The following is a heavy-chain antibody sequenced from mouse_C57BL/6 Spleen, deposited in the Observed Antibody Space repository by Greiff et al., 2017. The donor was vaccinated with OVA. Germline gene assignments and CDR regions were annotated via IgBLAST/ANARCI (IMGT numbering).Heavy chain of an antibody. CDR1: GYTFTSYW. Sequence: QVQLQQPGAELVKPGASVKLSCKASGYTFTSYWMHWVKQRPGQGLEWIGMIHPNSGSTNYNEKFKSKATLTVDKSASTAYMQLSSLTSEDSAVYDCARGPLSPYWYCDVWGTGTTVTVSS. V-gene: IGHV1-64*01. CDR2: IHPNSGST. CDR3: ARGPLSPYWYCDV. J-gene: IGHJ1*03.